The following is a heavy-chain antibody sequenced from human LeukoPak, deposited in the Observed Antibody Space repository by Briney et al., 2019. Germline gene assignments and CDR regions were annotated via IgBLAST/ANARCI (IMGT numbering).Heavy chain of an antibody. J-gene: IGHJ4*02. CDR3: AREELGYCSSTSCTFDY. D-gene: IGHD2-2*01. CDR1: GYTFTSYY. Sequence: ASVKVSCKAPGYTFTSYYMHWARQAPGQGLEWMGIINPSGGSTSYAQKFQGRVTMTRDMSTSTVYMELSSLRSEDTAVYYCAREELGYCSSTSCTFDYWGQGTLVSVSS. CDR2: INPSGGST. V-gene: IGHV1-46*01.